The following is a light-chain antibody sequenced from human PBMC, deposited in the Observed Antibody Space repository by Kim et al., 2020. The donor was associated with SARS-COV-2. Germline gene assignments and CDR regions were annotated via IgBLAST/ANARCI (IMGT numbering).Light chain of an antibody. V-gene: IGKV3-11*01. Sequence: LSPGESATLSCRASQSVTSYLVWYQQKPGQAPRLLIYDASNRATGIPARFSGSGSGTDFTLTISSLEPEDLAVYYCQQRSNWPRTFGQGTKVDIK. CDR3: QQRSNWPRT. CDR2: DAS. CDR1: QSVTSY. J-gene: IGKJ2*01.